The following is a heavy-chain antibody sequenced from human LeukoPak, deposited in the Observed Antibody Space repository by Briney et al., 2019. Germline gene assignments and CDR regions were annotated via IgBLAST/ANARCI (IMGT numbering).Heavy chain of an antibody. Sequence: GGSLRLSCAASGFTFSAYGMHWVRQAPGKGLEWVAVIWYDGSNKYYADSVKGRFTISRDNPKSTLYLRMDSLRAEDTAVYYCAKEGYDSSGYYSSFDYWGQGTLVTVSS. V-gene: IGHV3-33*06. CDR1: GFTFSAYG. J-gene: IGHJ4*02. CDR3: AKEGYDSSGYYSSFDY. CDR2: IWYDGSNK. D-gene: IGHD3-22*01.